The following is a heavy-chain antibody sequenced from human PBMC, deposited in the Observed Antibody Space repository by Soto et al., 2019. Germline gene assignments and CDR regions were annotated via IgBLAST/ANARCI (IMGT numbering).Heavy chain of an antibody. CDR2: IKQDGSEK. Sequence: GGSLRLSCAASGFTFSSYWMSWVRQAPGKGLEWVANIKQDGSEKYYVDSVKGRFTISRDNAKSSLYLQMNSLRAEDTAVYYCARDGASLGDYYDSSGYGGGFDYWGQGTLVTVSS. V-gene: IGHV3-7*03. D-gene: IGHD3-22*01. J-gene: IGHJ4*02. CDR3: ARDGASLGDYYDSSGYGGGFDY. CDR1: GFTFSSYW.